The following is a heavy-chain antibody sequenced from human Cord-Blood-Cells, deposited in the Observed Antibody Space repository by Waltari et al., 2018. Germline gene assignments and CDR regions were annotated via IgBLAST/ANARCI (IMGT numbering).Heavy chain of an antibody. D-gene: IGHD6-6*01. CDR3: AKVGSSSPAYDY. J-gene: IGHJ4*02. Sequence: EVQLLESGGGLVQPGGSLRLSCAASGFTFRMFAMGWVRQAPGKGLGWVSSITNGGGGAYYADFVKGRFTISRDNSKNTLSLQMNSLSADDTAVYYCAKVGSSSPAYDYWGQGTQVTVSS. CDR1: GFTFRMFA. CDR2: ITNGGGGA. V-gene: IGHV3-23*01.